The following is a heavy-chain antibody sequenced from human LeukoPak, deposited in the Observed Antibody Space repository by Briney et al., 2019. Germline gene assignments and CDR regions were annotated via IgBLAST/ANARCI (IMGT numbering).Heavy chain of an antibody. D-gene: IGHD2/OR15-2a*01. CDR2: IWYDGSNK. J-gene: IGHJ4*02. CDR3: ARVTYAVPDY. CDR1: GFTFSSYG. V-gene: IGHV3-33*01. Sequence: PGGSLRLSCAASGFTFSSYGMHWVRQAPGKGLEWVAVIWYDGSNKYYADSVKGRFTISRDNAKNSLFLQMNSLRAEDTAVYYCARVTYAVPDYWGQGTLVAVSS.